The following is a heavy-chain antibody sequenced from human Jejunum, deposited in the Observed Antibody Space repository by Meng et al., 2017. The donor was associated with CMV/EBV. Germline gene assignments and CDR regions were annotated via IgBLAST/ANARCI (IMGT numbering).Heavy chain of an antibody. CDR3: ATDGPGGHGGNYVLNN. CDR1: GYPFTDYY. CDR2: VDPEDGEQ. Sequence: SGYPFTDYYIHWVQQAPGKGLQWMGLVDPEDGEQRYAEKFQGRLTLTADTSRDTAYMELSGLTSEDTAVYYCATDGPGGHGGNYVLNNWGQGTLVTVSS. D-gene: IGHD3-3*01. J-gene: IGHJ4*02. V-gene: IGHV1-69-2*01.